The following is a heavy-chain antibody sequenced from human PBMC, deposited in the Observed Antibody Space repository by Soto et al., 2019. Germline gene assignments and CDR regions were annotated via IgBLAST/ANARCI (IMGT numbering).Heavy chain of an antibody. CDR1: GGSVSSGSYY. CDR3: ARVRGYCGGDCWGAYYFDY. Sequence: SETLSLTCTVSGGSVSSGSYYWSWIRQPPGKGLEWIGYIYYSGSTNYNPSLKSRVTISVDTSKNQFSLKLSSVTAADTAVYYCARVRGYCGGDCWGAYYFDYWGQGTLVTVSS. D-gene: IGHD2-21*02. V-gene: IGHV4-61*01. CDR2: IYYSGST. J-gene: IGHJ4*02.